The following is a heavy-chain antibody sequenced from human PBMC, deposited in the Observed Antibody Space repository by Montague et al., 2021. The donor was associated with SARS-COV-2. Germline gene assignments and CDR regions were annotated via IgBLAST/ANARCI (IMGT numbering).Heavy chain of an antibody. Sequence: SETLSLTCTVSGASISNYHWNWIRQPPGKGLEWIAYIYYSGSTNYNPSLRSRVTISVDTSRNQFSLRLTSVAAADTAVYYCARQLRVRRTWQVGDYNHYGMDVWGQGTTVSVSS. D-gene: IGHD3-10*01. J-gene: IGHJ6*02. CDR3: ARQLRVRRTWQVGDYNHYGMDV. CDR1: GASISNYH. CDR2: IYYSGST. V-gene: IGHV4-59*08.